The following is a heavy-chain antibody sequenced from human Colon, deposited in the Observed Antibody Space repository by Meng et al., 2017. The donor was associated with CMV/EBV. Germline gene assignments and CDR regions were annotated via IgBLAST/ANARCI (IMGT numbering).Heavy chain of an antibody. CDR3: ARGMVVIAPWFDA. J-gene: IGHJ5*01. CDR2: VNGGGSS. D-gene: IGHD2-21*01. V-gene: IGHV4-34*01. Sequence: VGSFSGYHWHWVRQHPQRGLEWIGHVNGGGSSDSNPSLKSRVTISLDTSKDQFSLRLTSVTVADTGVYYCARGMVVIAPWFDAWGHGTLVTVSS. CDR1: VGSFSGYH.